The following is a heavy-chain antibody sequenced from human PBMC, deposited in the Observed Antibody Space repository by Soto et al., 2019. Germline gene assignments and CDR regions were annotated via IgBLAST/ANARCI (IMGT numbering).Heavy chain of an antibody. CDR1: GFTFGNYW. Sequence: EVQLVESGGGLVQPGGSLRLSCTVSGFTFGNYWMTWVRQAPGKGLEWVANMNQNGSEKYYVDSVKGRFAISRDNAKNSLYLQMNSLSAEDTAVYYCAIYRVSYAMDVWGQGTTVTVSS. CDR3: AIYRVSYAMDV. CDR2: MNQNGSEK. V-gene: IGHV3-7*05. J-gene: IGHJ6*02.